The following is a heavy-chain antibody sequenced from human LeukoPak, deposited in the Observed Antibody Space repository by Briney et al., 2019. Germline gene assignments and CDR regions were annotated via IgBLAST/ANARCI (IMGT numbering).Heavy chain of an antibody. D-gene: IGHD6-19*01. CDR1: TGSISSYY. V-gene: IGHV4-59*12. Sequence: SETLSLTCTVSTGSISSYYWSWIRQPPGKALEWIGFIYYSGSTNYNPSLTSRVTISVDTSKNQFSLKLSSVTAADTAVYYCARGKVVAGTPGQNSWDYWGQGTLVTVSS. CDR2: IYYSGST. J-gene: IGHJ4*02. CDR3: ARGKVVAGTPGQNSWDY.